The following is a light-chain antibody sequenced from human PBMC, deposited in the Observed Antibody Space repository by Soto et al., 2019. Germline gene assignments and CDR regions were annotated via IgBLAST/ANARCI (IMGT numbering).Light chain of an antibody. CDR1: QSVSSSY. V-gene: IGKV3-20*01. Sequence: EIVLTQSPGTLSLSPGERATLSCRASQSVSSSYLAWYQQKPGQAPRLLIYGASSRATGITDRFSGSGSGTDFTLTISSLEPEDFAVYYCQQYGSSPPITFCQGTRLEIK. CDR3: QQYGSSPPIT. CDR2: GAS. J-gene: IGKJ5*01.